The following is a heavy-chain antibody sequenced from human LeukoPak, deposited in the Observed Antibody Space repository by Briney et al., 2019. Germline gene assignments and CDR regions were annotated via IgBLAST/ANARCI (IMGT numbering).Heavy chain of an antibody. CDR1: GFTFSSYA. CDR2: ISGSGGST. CDR3: AKDAEGYYDFWSGYYPRYYYMDV. Sequence: GGSLRLSCAASGFTFSSYAMSWVRQAPGKGLEWVSAISGSGGSTYYADSVKGRFTISRDSSKNTLYLQMNSLRAEDTAVYYCAKDAEGYYDFWSGYYPRYYYMDVWGKGTTVTVSS. D-gene: IGHD3-3*01. V-gene: IGHV3-23*01. J-gene: IGHJ6*03.